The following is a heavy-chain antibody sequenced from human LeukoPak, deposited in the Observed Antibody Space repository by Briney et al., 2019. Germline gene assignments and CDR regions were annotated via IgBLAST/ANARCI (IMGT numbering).Heavy chain of an antibody. CDR1: GGSISSYY. CDR2: IYYSGST. V-gene: IGHV4-59*01. CDR3: ARSGSELLWFGESIPYYFDY. J-gene: IGHJ4*02. D-gene: IGHD3-10*01. Sequence: SETLSLTCTVSGGSISSYYWSWIRQPPGKGLEWIGYIYYSGSTNYNPSLKSRVTISVDTSKNQFFLKLSSVTAADTAVYYCARSGSELLWFGESIPYYFDYWGQGTLVTVSS.